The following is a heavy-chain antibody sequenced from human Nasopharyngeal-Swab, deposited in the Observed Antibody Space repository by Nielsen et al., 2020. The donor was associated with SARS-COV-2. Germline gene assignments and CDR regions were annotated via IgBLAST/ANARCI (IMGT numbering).Heavy chain of an antibody. CDR2: ISSSSSYI. CDR1: GFTFSSYS. J-gene: IGHJ4*02. CDR3: AREGKGSWNWNYVGESYFDY. V-gene: IGHV3-21*01. D-gene: IGHD1-7*01. Sequence: GESLKISCAASGFTFSSYSMNWVRQAPGKGPEWVSSISSSSSYIYYADSVKGRFTISRDNAKNSLYLQMNSLRAEDTAVYYCAREGKGSWNWNYVGESYFDYWGQGTLVTVSS.